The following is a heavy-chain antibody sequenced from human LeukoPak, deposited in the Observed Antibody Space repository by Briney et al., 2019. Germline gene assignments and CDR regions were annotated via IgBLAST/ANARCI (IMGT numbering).Heavy chain of an antibody. CDR1: GGSFSGYY. Sequence: SETLSLTCAVYGGSFSGYYWSWIRQPPGKGLEWIGRIYTSGSTNYNPSLKSRVTMSVDTSKNQFSLKLSSVTAADTAVYYCARARLNAFDIWGQGTMVTVSS. CDR3: ARARLNAFDI. CDR2: IYTSGST. J-gene: IGHJ3*02. V-gene: IGHV4-59*10.